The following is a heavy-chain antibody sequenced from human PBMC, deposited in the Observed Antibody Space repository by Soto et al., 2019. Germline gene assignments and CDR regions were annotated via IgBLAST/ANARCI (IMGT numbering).Heavy chain of an antibody. CDR2: INSDGSST. V-gene: IGHV3-74*01. CDR1: GFTFSSYW. D-gene: IGHD2-15*01. CDR3: ARVYCSGGSCYHLDY. J-gene: IGHJ4*02. Sequence: EVQLVESGGGLVQPGGSLRLSCAASGFTFSSYWMHWVRQAPGKGLXWVSRINSDGSSTSYADSVKGRFTISRDNXXXXXXLXXXXXXXXXXXXXXXARVYCSGGSCYHLDYWGQGTLVTVSS.